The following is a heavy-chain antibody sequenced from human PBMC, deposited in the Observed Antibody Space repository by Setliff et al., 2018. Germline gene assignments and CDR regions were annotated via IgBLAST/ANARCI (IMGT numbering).Heavy chain of an antibody. CDR3: ARTSTYVLGSGSYWDRWFDP. Sequence: PSETLSLTCTVSGDSLSGDNYFWSWIRHLPGKGLQWLGHIYYTGKTYYNPSLKSRLEMSVATSKREFALRLSSVTAADTAVYYCARTSTYVLGSGSYWDRWFDPWGQGTLVTVSS. V-gene: IGHV4-30-4*02. CDR1: GDSLSGDNYF. D-gene: IGHD3-10*01. CDR2: IYYTGKT. J-gene: IGHJ5*02.